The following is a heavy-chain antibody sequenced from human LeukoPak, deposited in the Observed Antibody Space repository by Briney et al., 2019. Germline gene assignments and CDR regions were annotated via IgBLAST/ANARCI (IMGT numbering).Heavy chain of an antibody. CDR1: GGSINSRSYY. Sequence: PSETLSLTCTVSGGSINSRSYYWGWIRQPPGRGLEWLGTIFSSGSTYYNPSLKSRVTISVDTSKNQFSLNLRSVTAADTAVYFCARHAVTNWGSPSDFDYWGQGALVTVSS. CDR3: ARHAVTNWGSPSDFDY. D-gene: IGHD7-27*01. V-gene: IGHV4-39*01. CDR2: IFSSGST. J-gene: IGHJ4*02.